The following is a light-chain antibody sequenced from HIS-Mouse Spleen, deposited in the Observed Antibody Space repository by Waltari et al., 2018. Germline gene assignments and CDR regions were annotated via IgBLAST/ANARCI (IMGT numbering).Light chain of an antibody. Sequence: SYELTQPPSVSVSPGQTARTTCSGDAVPKQYAYWYQQKPGQAPVLVIYKDSERPSGIPERFSGSSSGTTVTLTISGVQAEDEADYYCQSADSSGTGWVFGGGTKLTVL. J-gene: IGLJ3*02. V-gene: IGLV3-25*03. CDR3: QSADSSGTGWV. CDR2: KDS. CDR1: AVPKQY.